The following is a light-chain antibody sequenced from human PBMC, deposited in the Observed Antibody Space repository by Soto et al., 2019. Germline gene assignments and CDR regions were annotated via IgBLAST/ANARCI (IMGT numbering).Light chain of an antibody. J-gene: IGLJ1*01. CDR3: ATWDDSLNGFYV. V-gene: IGLV1-47*01. CDR2: RNN. Sequence: QSVLTQPASASGTPGQGVTISCSGSTSNIGSNYVYWYQQLPGTAPKLLIYRNNQRPSGVPDRFSGSKSGTSASLAISGLRSDDEADYFCATWDDSLNGFYVFGTGTQVTVL. CDR1: TSNIGSNY.